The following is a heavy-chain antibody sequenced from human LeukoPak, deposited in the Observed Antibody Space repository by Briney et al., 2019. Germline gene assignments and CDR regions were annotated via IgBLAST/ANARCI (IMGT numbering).Heavy chain of an antibody. V-gene: IGHV3-48*04. CDR1: GFTFSSYN. D-gene: IGHD3-3*01. Sequence: PGGSLRLSCAASGFTFSSYNMNWVRQAPGKGLEWVSYIGIISTTKFYADSVKGRFTISRDNAKNSLYLEMDSLRAEDTAVYYCARQESDGSGFPYYFDYWGQGTLVTVSS. CDR3: ARQESDGSGFPYYFDY. J-gene: IGHJ4*02. CDR2: IGIISTTK.